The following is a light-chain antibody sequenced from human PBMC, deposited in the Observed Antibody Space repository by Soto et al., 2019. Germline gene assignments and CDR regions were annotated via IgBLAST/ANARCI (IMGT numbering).Light chain of an antibody. CDR3: QQSYSTPPGT. J-gene: IGKJ1*01. CDR2: DAS. V-gene: IGKV1-39*01. CDR1: HTIVTS. Sequence: DIQMTQSPSSLSASVGDRITITCRASHTIVTSLNWYQQKPGKAPNLLIYDASTLQSGVPSRFSGSGSGTDFTLTISSLQPEDFATYYCQQSYSTPPGTFGQGTKVDIK.